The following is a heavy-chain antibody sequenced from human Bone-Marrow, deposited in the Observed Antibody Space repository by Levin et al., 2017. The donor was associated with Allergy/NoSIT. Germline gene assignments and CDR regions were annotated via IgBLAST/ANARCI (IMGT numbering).Heavy chain of an antibody. D-gene: IGHD5-18*01. J-gene: IGHJ3*02. CDR2: ISTDGGST. Sequence: HPGGSLRLSCSASGFTFSSYAMHWVRQAPGKGLEYVSAISTDGGSTYYADSVKGRFTISRDNSKNTLYLQMSSLRAADTAVYYCVKAGGYTYGFPSMHAFDIWGPGTMVTVSS. CDR3: VKAGGYTYGFPSMHAFDI. CDR1: GFTFSSYA. V-gene: IGHV3-64D*06.